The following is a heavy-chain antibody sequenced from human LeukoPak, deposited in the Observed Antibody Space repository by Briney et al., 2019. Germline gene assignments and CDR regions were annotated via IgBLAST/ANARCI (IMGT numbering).Heavy chain of an antibody. D-gene: IGHD6-19*01. CDR2: ISDSGGST. V-gene: IGHV3-23*01. CDR3: AKDLSRAVAADWFDP. CDR1: GFTFSNYD. Sequence: GGSLRLSCAASGFTFSNYDMSWVRQAPRKGLELVTSISDSGGSTYYADSVKGRFTISRDNSKNTLYLQMTNLRAADTAVYYCAKDLSRAVAADWFDPWDQGSLVTVSS. J-gene: IGHJ5*02.